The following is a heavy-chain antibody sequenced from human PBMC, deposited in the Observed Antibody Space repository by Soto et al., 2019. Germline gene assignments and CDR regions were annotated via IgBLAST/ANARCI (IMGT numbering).Heavy chain of an antibody. D-gene: IGHD3-3*01. Sequence: ASVKVSCKASGYTFTSYYTHWVRQAPGQGLEWMGIINPSGGSTSYAQKFQGRVTMTRDTSTSTVYMELSSLRSEDTAVYYCARERYYDFWSGYIRPDYYYYGMDVWGQGTTVTVSS. CDR2: INPSGGST. V-gene: IGHV1-46*01. CDR3: ARERYYDFWSGYIRPDYYYYGMDV. J-gene: IGHJ6*02. CDR1: GYTFTSYY.